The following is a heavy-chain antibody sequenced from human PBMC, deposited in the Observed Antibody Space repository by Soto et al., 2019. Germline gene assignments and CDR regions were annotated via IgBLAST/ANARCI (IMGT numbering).Heavy chain of an antibody. CDR2: IVVGCGNT. J-gene: IGHJ5*02. D-gene: IGHD2-2*01. CDR1: GFTFTSSA. CDR3: AAVLPRGGYCSSTSCYGDP. V-gene: IGHV1-58*01. Sequence: SVKVSCKASGFTFTSSAVQWVRQARGQRLEWIGWIVVGCGNTNYAQKFQERVTITRDMSTSTAYMELSSLRSEDTAVYYCAAVLPRGGYCSSTSCYGDPWGQGTLVTVSS.